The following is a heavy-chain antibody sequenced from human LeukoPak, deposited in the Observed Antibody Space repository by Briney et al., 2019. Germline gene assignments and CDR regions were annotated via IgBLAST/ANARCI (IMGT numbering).Heavy chain of an antibody. D-gene: IGHD5-24*01. J-gene: IGHJ5*02. V-gene: IGHV1-69*02. Sequence: SVKVSSKASGGTFSSYTISWVRQAPGQGLEWMGRIIPILGIANYAQKFQGRVTITADKSTSTAYMELSSLRSEDTAVYYCARGIERINWFDPWGQGTLVTVSS. CDR3: ARGIERINWFDP. CDR1: GGTFSSYT. CDR2: IIPILGIA.